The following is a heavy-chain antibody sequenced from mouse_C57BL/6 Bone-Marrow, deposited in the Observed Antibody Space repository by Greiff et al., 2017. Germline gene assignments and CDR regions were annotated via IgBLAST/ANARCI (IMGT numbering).Heavy chain of an antibody. CDR1: GFSLTSYA. V-gene: IGHV2-9-1*01. Sequence: QVQLQESGPGLVAPSPSLSITCTVSGFSLTSYAISWVRQPPGKGLEWLGVIWTGGGTNYNSALKYRLSISKENSKSQVFLKMNSLQTDDTARYCCARFYGSSYDYFDYWGQGTTLTGSS. CDR3: ARFYGSSYDYFDY. J-gene: IGHJ2*01. CDR2: IWTGGGT. D-gene: IGHD1-1*01.